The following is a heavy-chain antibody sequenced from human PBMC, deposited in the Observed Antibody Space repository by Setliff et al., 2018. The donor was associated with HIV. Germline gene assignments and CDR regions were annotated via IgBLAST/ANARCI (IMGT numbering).Heavy chain of an antibody. Sequence: ASVKVSCKAFGYSFTTYGITWVRQAPGQGLEWMGWISPYTGDTNYAQNLQGRVTMTMDTSTSTAYMEVRSLRSDDTAVYYCARWAAAGTGWFDPWGQGTLVTVSS. CDR2: ISPYTGDT. V-gene: IGHV1-18*01. J-gene: IGHJ5*02. CDR1: GYSFTTYG. CDR3: ARWAAAGTGWFDP. D-gene: IGHD6-13*01.